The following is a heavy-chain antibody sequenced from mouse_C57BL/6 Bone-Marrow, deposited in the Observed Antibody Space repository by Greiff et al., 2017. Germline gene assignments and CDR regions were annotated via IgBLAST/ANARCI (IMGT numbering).Heavy chain of an antibody. CDR2: IYPGSGNT. J-gene: IGHJ2*01. D-gene: IGHD1-1*01. CDR3: AREWAYYYGSSD. V-gene: IGHV1-76*01. Sequence: VPLQESGAELVRPGASVKLSCKASGYTFTDYYINWVKQRPGQGLALIARIYPGSGNTYYNEKFKGKATLTAEKSSSTAYMQLSSLTSEDSAVYFGAREWAYYYGSSDWGQGTTLTVSS. CDR1: GYTFTDYY.